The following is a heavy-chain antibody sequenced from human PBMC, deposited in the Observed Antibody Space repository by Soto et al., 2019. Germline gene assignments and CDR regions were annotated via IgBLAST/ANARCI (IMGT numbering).Heavy chain of an antibody. CDR1: GGSISSGGYY. CDR3: ARTHSGWYDY. V-gene: IGHV4-31*03. J-gene: IGHJ4*02. D-gene: IGHD6-19*01. CDR2: IYYSGSP. Sequence: QVQLQESGPGLVKPSQTLSLTCTVSGGSISSGGYYWSWIRQHPGKGLEWIGYIYYSGSPYYNTALKSRVTISVDTSKIQFSLKLSSVTAADTAVYYCARTHSGWYDYWGQGTLVTVSS.